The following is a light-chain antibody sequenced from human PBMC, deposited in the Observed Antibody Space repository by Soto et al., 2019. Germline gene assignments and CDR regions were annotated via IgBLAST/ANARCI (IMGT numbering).Light chain of an antibody. CDR1: HSVSSN. CDR3: QHYNRWPLT. V-gene: IGKV3D-15*01. Sequence: EIVLTQSPGTLSLSPGERATLPCRASHSVSSNLAWYQQKIGQAPRLLIYGASTRATGIPASFSGSGSGTEFTLTIRSLQSEDFGVYYCQHYNRWPLTFGGGTKVDIK. J-gene: IGKJ4*01. CDR2: GAS.